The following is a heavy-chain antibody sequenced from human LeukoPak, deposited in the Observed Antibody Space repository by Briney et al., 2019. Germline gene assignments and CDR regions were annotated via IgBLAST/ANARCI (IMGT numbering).Heavy chain of an antibody. Sequence: GESLKISCKGSGYSFTSYWIGWVRQMPGKGLEWMGIIYPGDSDTRCSPSFQGQVTISADKSISTAYLQWSSLKASDTAMYYCARRSLAVAGLKYYYGMDVWGQGTTVTVSS. CDR2: IYPGDSDT. J-gene: IGHJ6*02. D-gene: IGHD6-19*01. CDR1: GYSFTSYW. CDR3: ARRSLAVAGLKYYYGMDV. V-gene: IGHV5-51*01.